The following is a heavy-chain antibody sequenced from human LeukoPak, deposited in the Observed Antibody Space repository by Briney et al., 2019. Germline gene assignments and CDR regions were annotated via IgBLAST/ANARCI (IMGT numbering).Heavy chain of an antibody. V-gene: IGHV3-74*01. CDR3: ARGPRSPNNYYMDV. CDR1: GFTFSSYD. CDR2: INSDGSGT. J-gene: IGHJ6*03. Sequence: PGGSLRLSCAASGFTFSSYDMNWVRQAPGKGLVWVSRINSDGSGTTYADSVKGRFTISRDNAKNTLYLQMNSLRAEDTAVYYCARGPRSPNNYYMDVWGKGTMVTVSS.